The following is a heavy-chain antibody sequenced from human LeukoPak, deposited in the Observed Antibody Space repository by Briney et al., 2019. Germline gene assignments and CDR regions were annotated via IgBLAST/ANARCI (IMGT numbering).Heavy chain of an antibody. V-gene: IGHV3-30*02. D-gene: IGHD3-22*01. CDR3: AREHGRSGYFDY. CDR1: GFTFNTYG. CDR2: IQYDGSNI. Sequence: PGGSLRLSCAASGFTFNTYGMHWVRQAPGKGLEWLTFIQYDGSNIYYADSVQGRFTISRDNSKNTLYLQLSSLRVEDTAVYYCAREHGRSGYFDYWGQGTLVSVSS. J-gene: IGHJ4*02.